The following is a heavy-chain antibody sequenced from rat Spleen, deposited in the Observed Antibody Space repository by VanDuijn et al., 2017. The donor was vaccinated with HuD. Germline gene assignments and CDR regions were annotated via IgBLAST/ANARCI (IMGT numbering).Heavy chain of an antibody. D-gene: IGHD1-1*01. CDR3: TRERGLLLQWRGYFDY. CDR1: GFTFNNSW. Sequence: EVQLVESGGGLVQPGSPLKLSCAASGFTFNNSWMAWIRQAPGRGLEWVASLSNTGGSTYYPDSLKGRFTISRDNAKSTLYLQMNSLRSEDTATYYCTRERGLLLQWRGYFDYWSQGVMVTVSS. J-gene: IGHJ2*01. CDR2: LSNTGGST. V-gene: IGHV5-31*01.